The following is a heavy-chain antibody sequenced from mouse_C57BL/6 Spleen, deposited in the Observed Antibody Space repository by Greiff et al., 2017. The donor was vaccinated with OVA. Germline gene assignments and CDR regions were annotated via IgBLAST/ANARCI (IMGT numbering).Heavy chain of an antibody. CDR1: GFTFSSYA. V-gene: IGHV5-9-1*02. Sequence: EVKLVESGEGLVKPGGSLKLSCAASGFTFSSYAMSWVRQTPEKRLEWVAYISSGGDYIYYADTVKGRFTISGDNARNTLYLQMSSLKSEDTAMYYCTRQGDYFDYWGQGTTLTVSS. CDR3: TRQGDYFDY. J-gene: IGHJ2*01. CDR2: ISSGGDYI.